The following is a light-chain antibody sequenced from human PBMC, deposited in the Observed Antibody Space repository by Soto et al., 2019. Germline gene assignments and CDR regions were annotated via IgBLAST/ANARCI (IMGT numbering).Light chain of an antibody. CDR3: QEYDSYSST. CDR2: DVS. J-gene: IGKJ2*01. CDR1: QSISRY. V-gene: IGKV1-5*01. Sequence: DIQMTQSPSTLSASVGDRVTITCRASQSISRYLAWYQQKPGKVPKVLIYDVSNLQSGVPSRFSGSGSGTDFTLTISSLQPDDVATYYCQEYDSYSSTFGQGTEVQIK.